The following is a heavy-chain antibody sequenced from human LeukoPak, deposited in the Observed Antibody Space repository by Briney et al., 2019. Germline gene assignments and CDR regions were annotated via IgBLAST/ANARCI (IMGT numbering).Heavy chain of an antibody. CDR3: ARDIASDY. J-gene: IGHJ4*02. Sequence: SGGSLRLSCAASGLTFSRYSMNWVRQAPGKGLEWVSHISSSSSTTYYADSVKGRFTISRDNAKNSLYLQMNSLRAEDTAVYYCARDIASDYWGQGTLVTVSS. V-gene: IGHV3-48*04. D-gene: IGHD6-13*01. CDR2: ISSSSSTT. CDR1: GLTFSRYS.